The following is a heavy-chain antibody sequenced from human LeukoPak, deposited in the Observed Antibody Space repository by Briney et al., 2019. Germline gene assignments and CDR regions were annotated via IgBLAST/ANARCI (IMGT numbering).Heavy chain of an antibody. Sequence: GGSLRLSCAASGFTFSSYAMHWVRQAPGKGLEGGAVISNDGSNKYYADSVKGRFTISRDNSKNTLYLQMNSLRAEDTAVYYCARVGGGYISSWPRSFDYWGQGTLVTVSS. CDR3: ARVGGGYISSWPRSFDY. CDR1: GFTFSSYA. J-gene: IGHJ4*02. V-gene: IGHV3-30*01. CDR2: ISNDGSNK. D-gene: IGHD6-13*01.